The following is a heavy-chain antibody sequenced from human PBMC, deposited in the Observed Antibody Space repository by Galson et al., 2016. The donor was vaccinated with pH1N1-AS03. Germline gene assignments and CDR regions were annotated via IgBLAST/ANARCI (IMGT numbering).Heavy chain of an antibody. V-gene: IGHV1-46*02. D-gene: IGHD4-17*01. J-gene: IGHJ4*02. CDR3: ARDDGPVFDH. CDR1: GYSFNNHF. CDR2: VTPTGVGK. Sequence: SVKVSCKASGYSFNNHFVHWVRQAPGQGLEWMGIVTPTGVGKTYADRFQDRVTMTSDTSTGTYYMELSSLTSEDTAVYYVARDDGPVFDHWGQGTLVTVSS.